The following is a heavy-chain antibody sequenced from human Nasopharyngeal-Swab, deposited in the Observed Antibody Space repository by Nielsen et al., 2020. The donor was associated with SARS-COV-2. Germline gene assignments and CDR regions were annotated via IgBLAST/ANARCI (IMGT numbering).Heavy chain of an antibody. CDR3: AKVAHKGTTGCFDY. CDR1: GFTFSSYA. Sequence: GESLKISCAASGFTFSSYAMSWVRQAPGKGLEWVSAISGSGGSTYYADSVKGRFTISRDNSKNTLYLQMNSLRAEDTAVYYCAKVAHKGTTGCFDYWGQGTLVTVSS. D-gene: IGHD1-7*01. V-gene: IGHV3-23*01. CDR2: ISGSGGST. J-gene: IGHJ4*02.